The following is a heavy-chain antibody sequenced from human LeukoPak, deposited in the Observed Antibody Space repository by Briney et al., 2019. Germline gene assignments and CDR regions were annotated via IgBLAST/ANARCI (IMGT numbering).Heavy chain of an antibody. CDR2: FNPGGGST. Sequence: ASVKVSCKASGYTFTSYYIHWVRQAPGQGLEWMRIFNPGGGSTSYAQKVQGRITMDSDTTTSTRYMELSSLRSEDTSVYYCARELSGGSFDYWGQGALVTVSS. J-gene: IGHJ4*02. D-gene: IGHD7-27*01. CDR3: ARELSGGSFDY. V-gene: IGHV1-46*01. CDR1: GYTFTSYY.